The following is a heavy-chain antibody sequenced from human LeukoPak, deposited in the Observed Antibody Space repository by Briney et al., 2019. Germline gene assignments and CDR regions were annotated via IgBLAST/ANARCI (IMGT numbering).Heavy chain of an antibody. CDR1: GGSISSSSYY. CDR3: ARDRPERIAAAGQTFDY. CDR2: IYYSGST. J-gene: IGHJ4*02. Sequence: SETLSLTCTVSGGSISSSSYYWGWIRQPPGKGLEWIGSIYYSGSTYYNPSLKSRVTISVDTSKNQFSLKLSSVTAADTAVYYCARDRPERIAAAGQTFDYWGQGTLVTVSS. V-gene: IGHV4-39*07. D-gene: IGHD6-13*01.